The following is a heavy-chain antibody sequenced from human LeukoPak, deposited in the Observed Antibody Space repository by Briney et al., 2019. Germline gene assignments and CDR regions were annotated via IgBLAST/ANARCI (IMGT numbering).Heavy chain of an antibody. V-gene: IGHV3-43*02. CDR3: ARESESSGWYDY. CDR2: ISGDGGST. Sequence: GGSLGLSCAAPGFMFHDYAIHWVRQAPGKGLEWISLISGDGGSTFYADSVKGRFTISRDNSKNSLYLQMNSLRSDDTALYYCARESESSGWYDYWGQGTLVTVSS. D-gene: IGHD6-19*01. CDR1: GFMFHDYA. J-gene: IGHJ4*02.